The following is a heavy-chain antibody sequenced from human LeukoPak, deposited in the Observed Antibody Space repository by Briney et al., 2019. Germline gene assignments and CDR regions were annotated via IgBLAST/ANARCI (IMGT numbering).Heavy chain of an antibody. V-gene: IGHV3-11*04. D-gene: IGHD6-13*01. Sequence: PEGSLRLSCAASGFTFNDYYMSWIRQAPGKGLEWISYIGSSGGSINYADSVKGRFTISRDNAKNSLSLQMNSLRAEDTAVYYCVRGRTSGSSWPFDYWGQGTLVTVSS. CDR2: IGSSGGSI. CDR1: GFTFNDYY. J-gene: IGHJ4*02. CDR3: VRGRTSGSSWPFDY.